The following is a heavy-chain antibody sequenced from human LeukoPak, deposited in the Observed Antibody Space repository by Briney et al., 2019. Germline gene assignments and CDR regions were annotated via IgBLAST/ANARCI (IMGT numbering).Heavy chain of an antibody. J-gene: IGHJ3*02. CDR1: GGSISPYY. Sequence: SETLSLTCTVSGGSISPYYWSWVRQTPGKGLEWIGYIYHSGSTNYNPSLKSRVTISVEKSKNRFSLKLSSVTAADTAVYYCARDARFYDSSGYYAFDIWGQGTMVTVSS. V-gene: IGHV4-59*01. D-gene: IGHD3-22*01. CDR2: IYHSGST. CDR3: ARDARFYDSSGYYAFDI.